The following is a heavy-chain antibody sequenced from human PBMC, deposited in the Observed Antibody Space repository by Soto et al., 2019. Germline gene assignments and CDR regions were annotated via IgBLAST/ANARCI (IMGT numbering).Heavy chain of an antibody. D-gene: IGHD6-13*01. CDR1: GGTFSSYA. CDR2: IIPILGTE. Sequence: QVQLVQSGAEVKKPGSSVRVSCKASGGTFSSYAISWVRQAPGQGLEWMGGIIPILGTENYAQKFQGRVTITADESTSPAYMELSSLRSEDSAVYYCARDRIAASKYYYGMDVWGQGTTVTVSS. CDR3: ARDRIAASKYYYGMDV. V-gene: IGHV1-69*01. J-gene: IGHJ6*02.